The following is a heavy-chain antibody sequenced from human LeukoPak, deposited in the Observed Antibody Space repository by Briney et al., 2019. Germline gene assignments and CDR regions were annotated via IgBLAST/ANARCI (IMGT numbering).Heavy chain of an antibody. D-gene: IGHD3-22*01. J-gene: IGHJ4*02. V-gene: IGHV1-18*01. CDR1: GYTFTSYG. Sequence: GASVKVSCKASGYTFTSYGISWVRQAPGQGLEWMGWINFYNGNIDYAQKLQGRVTMTIDTSTSTAYMELRSLRSDDTAVDYCARDRGDGSYYDSSGYYSTPNFEYWGQGTLVTVSA. CDR2: INFYNGNI. CDR3: ARDRGDGSYYDSSGYYSTPNFEY.